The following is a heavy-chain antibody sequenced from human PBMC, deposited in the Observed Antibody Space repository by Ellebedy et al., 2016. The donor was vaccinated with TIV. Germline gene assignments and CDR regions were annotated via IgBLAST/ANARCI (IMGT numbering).Heavy chain of an antibody. Sequence: GESLKISXAASGFTFSSYAMHWVRQAPGKGLEWVAVISYDGSNKYYADSVKGRFTISRDNAKNSLYLQMNSLRAEDTAVYYCAKAPAGSLLHTAHFDYWGQGTLVTVSS. J-gene: IGHJ4*02. CDR3: AKAPAGSLLHTAHFDY. V-gene: IGHV3-30-3*01. CDR1: GFTFSSYA. D-gene: IGHD3-22*01. CDR2: ISYDGSNK.